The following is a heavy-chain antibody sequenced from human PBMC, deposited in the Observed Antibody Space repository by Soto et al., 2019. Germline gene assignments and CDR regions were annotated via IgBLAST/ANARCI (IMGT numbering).Heavy chain of an antibody. V-gene: IGHV4-30-4*01. D-gene: IGHD2-8*01. CDR2: IYYSGST. Sequence: PSETLSLTCTVSGGSISSGDYYWSWIRQPPGKGLEWIGYIYYSGSTYYNPSLKSRVTISVDTSKNQFSLKLSSVTAADTAVYYCAREEIGTNGVCCFDYWGQGTLVTVPS. CDR3: AREEIGTNGVCCFDY. J-gene: IGHJ4*02. CDR1: GGSISSGDYY.